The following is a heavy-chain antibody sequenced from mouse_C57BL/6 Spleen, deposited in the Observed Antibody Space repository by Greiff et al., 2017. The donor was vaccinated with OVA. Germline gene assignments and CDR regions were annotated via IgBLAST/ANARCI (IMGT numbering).Heavy chain of an antibody. CDR2: IDTSDSET. CDR1: GYTFTSYW. J-gene: IGHJ2*01. CDR3: AKDSSGYPSDY. Sequence: QVQLQQPGAELVRPGSSVKLSCKASGYTFTSYWMHWVKQRPIQGLEWIGNIDTSDSETHYNQKFKDKATLTVDKSSSTAYMQLSSLTSEDSAVYYCAKDSSGYPSDYWGQGTTLTVSS. V-gene: IGHV1-52*01. D-gene: IGHD3-2*02.